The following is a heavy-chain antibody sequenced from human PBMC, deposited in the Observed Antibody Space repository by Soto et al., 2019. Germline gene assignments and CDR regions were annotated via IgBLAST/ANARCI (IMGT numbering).Heavy chain of an antibody. Sequence: GGSLRLSCAASGFTFSDYYMSWIRQAPGKGLEWVSYISSSGSTIYYADSVKGRFTISRDNAKNSLYLQMNSLRAEDTAVYYCARDALYSSGWYWYFDLWGRGTLVTVSS. V-gene: IGHV3-11*01. J-gene: IGHJ2*01. CDR3: ARDALYSSGWYWYFDL. D-gene: IGHD6-19*01. CDR2: ISSSGSTI. CDR1: GFTFSDYY.